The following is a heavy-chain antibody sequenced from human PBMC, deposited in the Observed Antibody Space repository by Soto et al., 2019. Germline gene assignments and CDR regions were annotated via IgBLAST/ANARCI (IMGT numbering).Heavy chain of an antibody. D-gene: IGHD2-21*02. J-gene: IGHJ4*02. Sequence: QVQLVESGGGLVKPGGSLTLSCAGSGFTCSDYYMSWLRQAPGKGLEWVSYISSSGSTIYYADSVKGRFTISRDNSKNSLYLQMNSLRAEDTAVYYCARSDYCGGDCPPGYWGKGSQVTFSS. CDR2: ISSSGSTI. CDR1: GFTCSDYY. CDR3: ARSDYCGGDCPPGY. V-gene: IGHV3-11*01.